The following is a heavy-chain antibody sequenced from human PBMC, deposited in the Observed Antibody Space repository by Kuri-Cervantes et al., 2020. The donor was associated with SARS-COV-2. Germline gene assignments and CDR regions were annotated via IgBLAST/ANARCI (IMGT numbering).Heavy chain of an antibody. J-gene: IGHJ4*02. D-gene: IGHD3-22*01. CDR1: GFTFSNAW. V-gene: IGHV3-15*01. CDR2: IKSKTDGGTT. CDR3: TTEGRVLLRGNYFDY. Sequence: GESLKISCAASGFTFSNAWMSWVRQAPGKGLEWVGRIKSKTDGGTTDYAAPVKGRFTISRDDSKNTLYLQMNSLKTEDTAVYYCTTEGRVLLRGNYFDYWGQGTLVTVSS.